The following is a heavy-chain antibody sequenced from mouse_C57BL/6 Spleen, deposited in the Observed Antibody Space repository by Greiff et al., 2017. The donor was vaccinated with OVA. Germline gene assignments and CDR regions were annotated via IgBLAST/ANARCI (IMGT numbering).Heavy chain of an antibody. Sequence: QVQLKQPGAELVKPGASVKMSCKASGYTFTSYWITWVKQRPGQGLEWIGDIYPGSGSTNYNEKFKSKATLTVDTSSSTAYMQLSSLTSEDSAVYYCARDPITTVVVPYAMDYWGQGTSVTVSS. D-gene: IGHD1-1*01. J-gene: IGHJ4*01. CDR3: ARDPITTVVVPYAMDY. V-gene: IGHV1-55*01. CDR2: IYPGSGST. CDR1: GYTFTSYW.